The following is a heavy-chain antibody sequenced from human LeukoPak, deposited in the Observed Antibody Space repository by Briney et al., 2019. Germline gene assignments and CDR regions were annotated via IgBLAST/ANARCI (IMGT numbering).Heavy chain of an antibody. J-gene: IGHJ4*02. CDR2: VYPGDSDT. D-gene: IGHD1-26*01. CDR3: ARPGVGAKSFVDY. CDR1: GYSFTNYW. Sequence: GESLKISCKGFGYSFTNYWIGWVRQMPGKGLEWMGIVYPGDSDTRYSPSFQGRVTISADKSISTAFLQWSSLKASDTAVYYCARPGVGAKSFVDYWGQGTLVTVSS. V-gene: IGHV5-51*01.